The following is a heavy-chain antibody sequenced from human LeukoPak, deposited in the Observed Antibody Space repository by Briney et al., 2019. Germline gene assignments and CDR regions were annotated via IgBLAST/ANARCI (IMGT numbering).Heavy chain of an antibody. CDR1: GYTLTELS. D-gene: IGHD3-10*01. V-gene: IGHV1-24*01. Sequence: ASVKVSCKVSGYTLTELSMHWVRQAPGKGLEWMGGFDPEDGETINAQKFQGRVTMTEDTSTDTAYMELSSLRSEDTAVYYCARDYSGSYYRNPESWFDPWGQGTLVTVSS. J-gene: IGHJ5*02. CDR2: FDPEDGET. CDR3: ARDYSGSYYRNPESWFDP.